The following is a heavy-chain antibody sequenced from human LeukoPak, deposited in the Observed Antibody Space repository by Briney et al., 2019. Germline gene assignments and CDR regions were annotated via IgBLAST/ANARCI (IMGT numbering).Heavy chain of an antibody. CDR2: ISSTSSYI. Sequence: PGGSLRLSCAASGFTFSDYYMSWIRQAPGKGLEWVSYISSTSSYINYADSVKGRFTISRDNAKNSLFLQMNSLRVEDTALYYCARGDGTMGPTAWGQGTLVTVSS. D-gene: IGHD1-26*01. V-gene: IGHV3-11*06. CDR3: ARGDGTMGPTA. J-gene: IGHJ5*02. CDR1: GFTFSDYY.